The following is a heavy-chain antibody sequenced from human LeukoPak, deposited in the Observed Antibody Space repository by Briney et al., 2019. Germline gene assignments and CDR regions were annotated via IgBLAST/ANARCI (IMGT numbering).Heavy chain of an antibody. V-gene: IGHV3-53*05. Sequence: GGSLRLSCAASGFTVSSDYMSWVRQAPGKGLEWVSVIYSGGSTYYADSVKGRFTISRDNLKNTLYLQMNSLRDEDSAVYYCAAGGDLDHWGQGTLVTVSS. CDR2: IYSGGST. CDR3: AAGGDLDH. J-gene: IGHJ4*02. D-gene: IGHD1-26*01. CDR1: GFTVSSDY.